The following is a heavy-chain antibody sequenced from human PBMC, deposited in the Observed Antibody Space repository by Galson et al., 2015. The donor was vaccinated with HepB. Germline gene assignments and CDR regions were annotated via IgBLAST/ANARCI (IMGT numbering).Heavy chain of an antibody. V-gene: IGHV3-74*01. CDR1: GFTLRSYW. CDR3: ARDPPLGTPFDY. J-gene: IGHJ4*02. Sequence: SLRLSCAASGFTLRSYWMHWVRQAPGKGLVWVSHINSDGSSTNYADSVKGRFTISRDNAKNTLYLQMNSLRAEDTAVYYCARDPPLGTPFDYWGQGSLVTVSS. CDR2: INSDGSST. D-gene: IGHD3-16*01.